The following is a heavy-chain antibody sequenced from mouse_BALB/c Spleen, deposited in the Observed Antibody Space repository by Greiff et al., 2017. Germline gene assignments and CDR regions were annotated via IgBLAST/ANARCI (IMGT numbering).Heavy chain of an antibody. CDR3: ARSLLRPNAMDY. Sequence: QVHVKQPGAELVKPGAPVKLSCKASGYTFTSYWMNWVKQRPGRGLEWIGRIDPSDSETHYNQKFKDKATLTVDKSSSTAYIQLSSLTSEDSAVYYCARSLLRPNAMDYWGQGTSVTVSS. D-gene: IGHD1-2*01. V-gene: IGHV1-69*02. CDR2: IDPSDSET. J-gene: IGHJ4*01. CDR1: GYTFTSYW.